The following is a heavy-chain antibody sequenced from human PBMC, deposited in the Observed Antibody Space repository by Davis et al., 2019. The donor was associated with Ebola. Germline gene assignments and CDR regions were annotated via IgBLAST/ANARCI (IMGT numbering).Heavy chain of an antibody. J-gene: IGHJ5*02. CDR1: GGSISSSNW. Sequence: MPSETLSLTCAVSGGSISSSNWWSWVRQPPGKGLEWIGEIYHSGSTNYNPSLKSRVTISVDTSKNQFSLKLSSVTAADTAVYYCARGPHTVGFDPWGQGTLVTVSS. V-gene: IGHV4-4*02. CDR3: ARGPHTVGFDP. D-gene: IGHD4-17*01. CDR2: IYHSGST.